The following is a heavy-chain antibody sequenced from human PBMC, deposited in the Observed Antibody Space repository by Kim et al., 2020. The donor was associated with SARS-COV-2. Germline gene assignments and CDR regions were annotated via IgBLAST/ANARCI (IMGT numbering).Heavy chain of an antibody. CDR2: T. V-gene: IGHV1-18*01. J-gene: IGHJ3*02. Sequence: TNYAQEHQGRCTMTTDTSTSTADMELRSLRSDDTAVYYCARGECDDAFDIWGQGTMVTVSS. CDR3: ARGECDDAFDI. D-gene: IGHD3-10*01.